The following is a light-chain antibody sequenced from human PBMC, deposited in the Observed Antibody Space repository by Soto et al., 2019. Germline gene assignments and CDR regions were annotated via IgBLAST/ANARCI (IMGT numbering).Light chain of an antibody. CDR1: SSDVGSYNR. V-gene: IGLV2-18*02. CDR2: EVS. Sequence: QSVLTQPPSVSGSPGQSVTISCTGTSSDVGSYNRVSWHQQPPGTAPKLMIYEVSNRPSGVPDRFSGSKSGNTASLTISGLQAEDEADYYCSSYTSSRTVVFGGGTKVTVL. J-gene: IGLJ2*01. CDR3: SSYTSSRTVV.